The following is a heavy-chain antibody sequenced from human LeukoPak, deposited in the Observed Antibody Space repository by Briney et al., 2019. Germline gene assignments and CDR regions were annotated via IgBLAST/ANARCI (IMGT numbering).Heavy chain of an antibody. CDR2: IYYSGST. CDR1: GGSISSYY. J-gene: IGHJ6*02. D-gene: IGHD3-3*01. CDR3: ARLPAYYDFWSGAQGYYYGMDV. Sequence: SETLSLTCTVSGGSISSYYWSWIRQPPGKGLEWIGYIYYSGSTNYNPSPKSRVTKSVDTSKNQFSLKLSSVTAADTAVYYCARLPAYYDFWSGAQGYYYGMDVWGQGTTVTVSS. V-gene: IGHV4-59*08.